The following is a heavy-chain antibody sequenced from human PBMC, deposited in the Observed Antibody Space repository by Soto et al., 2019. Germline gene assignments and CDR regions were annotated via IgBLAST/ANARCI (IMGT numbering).Heavy chain of an antibody. D-gene: IGHD3-22*01. Sequence: GGSLRLSCAASGFTFSSYGMHWVRQAPGKGLEWVAVISYDGSNKYYADSVKGRFTISRDNSKNTLYLQMNSLRAEDTAVYYCAKDMEADYYDSSGLSPYYYYYGMDVWGQGTTVTVSS. V-gene: IGHV3-30*18. CDR3: AKDMEADYYDSSGLSPYYYYYGMDV. J-gene: IGHJ6*02. CDR2: ISYDGSNK. CDR1: GFTFSSYG.